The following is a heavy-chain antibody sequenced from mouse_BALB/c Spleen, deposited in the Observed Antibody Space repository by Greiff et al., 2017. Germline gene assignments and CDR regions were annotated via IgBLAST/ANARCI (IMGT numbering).Heavy chain of an antibody. J-gene: IGHJ1*01. CDR3: ARAPTARWYFDV. CDR1: GYTFSSYW. CDR2: ILPGSGST. V-gene: IGHV1-9*01. Sequence: VQLQQSGAELMKPGASVKISCKATGYTFSSYWIEWVKQRPGHGLEWIGEILPGSGSTNYNEKFKGKATFTADTTSNTAYMQLSSLNSEDSAVYYCARAPTARWYFDVWGAGTTVTVSS. D-gene: IGHD1-2*01.